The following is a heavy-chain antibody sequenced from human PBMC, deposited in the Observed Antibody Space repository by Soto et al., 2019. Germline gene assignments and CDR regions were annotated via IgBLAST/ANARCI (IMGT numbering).Heavy chain of an antibody. D-gene: IGHD3-10*01. CDR2: FYYNGSP. CDR1: GGSISSRIYY. CDR3: ARSEFDGLFPLNY. V-gene: IGHV4-39*01. Sequence: SETLSLTCTVSGGSISSRIYYWAWVRQPPGKGPEWIGSFYYNGSPYYNPSLKSRVSISVDMSKNHFSLRVSSVTAADTAVYYCARSEFDGLFPLNYWGQGTLVTVSS. J-gene: IGHJ4*02.